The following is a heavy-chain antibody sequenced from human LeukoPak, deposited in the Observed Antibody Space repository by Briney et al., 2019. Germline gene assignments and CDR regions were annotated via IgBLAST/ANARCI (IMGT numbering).Heavy chain of an antibody. CDR2: VYYTGST. J-gene: IGHJ6*03. Sequence: SETLSLTCTVSSGSISSYYWSWIRQPPGKGLEYIGYVYYTGSTNYNPSLKSRVTISVDTSKNQFSLKLSSVTAADTAVYYCARDGTGYYYMDVWGKGTTVTVSS. V-gene: IGHV4-59*01. CDR3: ARDGTGYYYMDV. D-gene: IGHD1-26*01. CDR1: SGSISSYY.